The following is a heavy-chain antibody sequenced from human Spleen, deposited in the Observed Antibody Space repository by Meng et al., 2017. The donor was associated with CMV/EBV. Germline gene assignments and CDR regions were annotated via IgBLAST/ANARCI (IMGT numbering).Heavy chain of an antibody. CDR2: IYTSGST. J-gene: IGHJ4*02. CDR3: ATGSGDFDH. D-gene: IGHD1-26*01. CDR1: GGSISSFY. Sequence: VQLRQWGAGLVKPSETLSLTCSVSGGSISSFYWSWIRQPAGKGLEWIGRIYTSGSTNYNPSLKSRVTMSVDTSKNQISLRLRSVTAADTAVYYCATGSGDFDHWGQGTLVTVSS. V-gene: IGHV4-4*07.